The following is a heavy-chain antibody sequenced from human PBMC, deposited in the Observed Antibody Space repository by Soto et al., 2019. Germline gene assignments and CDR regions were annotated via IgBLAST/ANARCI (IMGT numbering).Heavy chain of an antibody. Sequence: GGSLRLSCAASGFTFSSYAMSWVRQAPGKGLEWVSAISGSGGSTYYADSVKGRFTISRDNSKNTLYLQMNSLRAEDTAVYYCAKLEGYYYDSTFYGMDVWGQGTTVTVSS. J-gene: IGHJ6*02. D-gene: IGHD3-22*01. CDR2: ISGSGGST. CDR1: GFTFSSYA. CDR3: AKLEGYYYDSTFYGMDV. V-gene: IGHV3-23*01.